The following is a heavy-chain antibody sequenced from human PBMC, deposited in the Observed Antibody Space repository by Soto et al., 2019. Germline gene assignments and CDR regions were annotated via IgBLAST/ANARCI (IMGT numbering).Heavy chain of an antibody. CDR1: GGSFTDYY. CDR3: ARGPRSGDRLRY. V-gene: IGHV4-34*02. CDR2: INRSGDT. J-gene: IGHJ4*02. D-gene: IGHD2-15*01. Sequence: QVQLQQWGAGLLKPSETLSLTCAVYGGSFTDYYWSWIRQPPEKGLEWIGEINRSGDTNYNPSLKSRXXMXVXXSKNQFSLKVNSVTAADTAIYYCARGPRSGDRLRYWGQGTLVTVSS.